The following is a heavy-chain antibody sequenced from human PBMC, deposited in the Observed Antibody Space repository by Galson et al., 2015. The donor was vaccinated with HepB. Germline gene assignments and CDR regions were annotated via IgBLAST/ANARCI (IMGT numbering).Heavy chain of an antibody. CDR2: INHSGST. J-gene: IGHJ3*02. CDR3: ARASSSWSRDDAFDI. V-gene: IGHV4-34*01. D-gene: IGHD6-13*01. Sequence: LRLSCAASGFTFSDYYMSWIRQPPGKGLEWIGEINHSGSTNYNPSLKSRVTISVDTSKNQFSLKLSSVTAADTAVYYCARASSSWSRDDAFDIWGQGTMVTVSP. CDR1: GFTFSDYY.